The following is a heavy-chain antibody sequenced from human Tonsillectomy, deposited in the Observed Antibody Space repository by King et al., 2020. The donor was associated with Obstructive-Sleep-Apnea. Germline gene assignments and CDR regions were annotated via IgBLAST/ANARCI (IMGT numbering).Heavy chain of an antibody. CDR1: GFTFDDYA. J-gene: IGHJ4*02. D-gene: IGHD6-19*01. CDR2: MSGNSVSL. Sequence: VQLVESGGGLVQPGRSLRLSCAAWGFTFDDYAMLWVRQVPGKGLEWVSGMSGNSVSLGYADSVKGRLTISRDNAKNARYLQMNSLRVEDTALYYCGKDIAVAGMVAVDYWGQGTLVTVSS. CDR3: GKDIAVAGMVAVDY. V-gene: IGHV3-9*01.